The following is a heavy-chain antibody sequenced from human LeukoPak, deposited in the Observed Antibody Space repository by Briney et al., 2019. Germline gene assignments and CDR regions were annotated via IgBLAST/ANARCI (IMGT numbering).Heavy chain of an antibody. CDR2: IYPDDSDT. Sequence: GESLKISCKVSGYTFSNFWIGWVRQRPGKGLECMGCIYPDDSDTTYSPSFQGQVSISADKSIRTAFLQWSSLKASDSAIYYCARGRGGYTGYENLDYWGQGTLVTVFS. CDR3: ARGRGGYTGYENLDY. V-gene: IGHV5-51*01. D-gene: IGHD5-12*01. CDR1: GYTFSNFW. J-gene: IGHJ4*02.